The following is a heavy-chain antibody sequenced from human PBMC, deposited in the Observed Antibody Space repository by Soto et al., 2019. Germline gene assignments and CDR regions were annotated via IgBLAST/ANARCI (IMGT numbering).Heavy chain of an antibody. Sequence: QVQLVQSGAEVKKPGASVRVSCKASGYKFTNHGISWVRQAPGQGLEWMGWISAYDGNTNYAQQLQGRVTMTTDTSTSTAYMEVRSLRSDDTAVYYCARDGSSYYSAHYFYGMDVWGQGTTVTVSS. D-gene: IGHD3-10*01. CDR2: ISAYDGNT. J-gene: IGHJ6*02. CDR1: GYKFTNHG. CDR3: ARDGSSYYSAHYFYGMDV. V-gene: IGHV1-18*01.